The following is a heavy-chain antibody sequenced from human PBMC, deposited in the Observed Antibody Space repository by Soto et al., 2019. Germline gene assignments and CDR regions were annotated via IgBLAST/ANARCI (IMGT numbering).Heavy chain of an antibody. Sequence: LRLSCAASGFTVSTNYMSWVRQTPGRGLEWVSVIYSDGSTYYADSVKGRFTISRDNSKNMVYLQMNSLRAEDTAVYYCAGDLWAVRGVRWGQGTLVTSPQ. CDR3: AGDLWAVRGVR. CDR1: GFTVSTNY. D-gene: IGHD3-10*01. CDR2: IYSDGST. V-gene: IGHV3-53*01. J-gene: IGHJ4*02.